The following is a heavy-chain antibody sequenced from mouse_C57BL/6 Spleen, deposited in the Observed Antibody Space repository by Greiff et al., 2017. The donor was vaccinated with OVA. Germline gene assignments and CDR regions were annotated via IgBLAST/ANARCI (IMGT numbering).Heavy chain of an antibody. Sequence: VQLQQSGAELVRPGASVKLSCTASGFNIKDDYMHWVKQRPEQGLEWIGWIDPENGDTEYASKFQGKATITADTSSNTAYLQLSSLTSEDTAVDYCTTGGSSSYYCDYWGQGTTLTVSS. CDR2: IDPENGDT. V-gene: IGHV14-4*01. D-gene: IGHD1-1*01. CDR3: TTGGSSSYYCDY. J-gene: IGHJ2*01. CDR1: GFNIKDDY.